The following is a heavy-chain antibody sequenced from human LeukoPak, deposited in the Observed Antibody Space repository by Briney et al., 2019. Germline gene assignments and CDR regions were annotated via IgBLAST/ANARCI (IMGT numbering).Heavy chain of an antibody. D-gene: IGHD5-12*01. V-gene: IGHV4-34*01. CDR3: ARGRYSGYDYTRYYFDY. J-gene: IGHJ4*02. CDR2: INHSGST. CDR1: GGSFSGYY. Sequence: SETLSLTCAVYGGSFSGYYWSWIRQPPGKGLEWIGEINHSGSTNYNPSLKSRVTISVDTSKNQFSLKLSSVTAADTAVYYCARGRYSGYDYTRYYFDYWGQGTLVTVSS.